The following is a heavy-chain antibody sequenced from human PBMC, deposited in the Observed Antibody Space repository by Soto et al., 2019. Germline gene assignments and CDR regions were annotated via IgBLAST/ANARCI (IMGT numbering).Heavy chain of an antibody. J-gene: IGHJ4*02. CDR2: IYDSGST. CDR1: GGSISSSY. Sequence: SETLSLTCTVSGGSISSSYWSWIRQPPGKGLEWIGYIYDSGSTYYNPSLRSRITISVDTSNNQFSLNLNSVTAADTAVYYCASFNDRLTPATVLHWGQGTLVTVSS. CDR3: ASFNDRLTPATVLH. V-gene: IGHV4-59*12. D-gene: IGHD4-4*01.